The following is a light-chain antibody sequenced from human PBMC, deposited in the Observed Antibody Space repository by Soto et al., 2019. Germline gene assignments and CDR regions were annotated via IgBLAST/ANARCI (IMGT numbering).Light chain of an antibody. CDR1: QRVYSN. CDR2: GAS. Sequence: EIVMTQSPATLSVSPGESATLSCRASQRVYSNLAWYQQRPGQAPRLLIYGASTRATGVPARFSGRGSGTEFTLTISSLQSEDFAVYYCQQYGSSFGQGTKVDIK. J-gene: IGKJ1*01. CDR3: QQYGSS. V-gene: IGKV3-15*01.